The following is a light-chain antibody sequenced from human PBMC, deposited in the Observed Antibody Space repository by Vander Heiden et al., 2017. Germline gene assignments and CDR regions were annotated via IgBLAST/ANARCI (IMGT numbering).Light chain of an antibody. CDR1: KSDSSN. J-gene: IGKJ1*01. CDR3: QQYNNWPRT. Sequence: IVITQSPATLSVSPGERATLAGRASKSDSSNVAWYQQTPGQAARLLIYGASSGSGTEFIHTISRLQSEDFAVYYGQQYNNWPRTFGQGTKVEIK. V-gene: IGKV3-15*01. CDR2: GAS.